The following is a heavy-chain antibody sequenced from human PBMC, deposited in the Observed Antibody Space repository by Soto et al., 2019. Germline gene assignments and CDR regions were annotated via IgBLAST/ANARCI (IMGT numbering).Heavy chain of an antibody. CDR1: GFTFSSYG. V-gene: IGHV3-30*18. Sequence: GGSLRLSCAASGFTFSSYGMHWVRQAPGKGLEWVAVIPYDGSNKYYADSVKGRFTISRDNSKNTQYLPMNSLRAEDTAVYYCPKARAAAGRSYIVYWGQETLLTVSS. D-gene: IGHD6-13*01. J-gene: IGHJ4*01. CDR3: PKARAAAGRSYIVY. CDR2: IPYDGSNK.